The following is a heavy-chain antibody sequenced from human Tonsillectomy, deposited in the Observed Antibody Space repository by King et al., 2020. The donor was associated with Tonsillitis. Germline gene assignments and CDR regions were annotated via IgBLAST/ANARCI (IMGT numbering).Heavy chain of an antibody. V-gene: IGHV1-69*04. J-gene: IGHJ6*02. CDR2: VITVFYMI. CDR1: GGTFISFC. D-gene: IGHD3-10*01. CDR3: AGDYARGDYYYFLGD. Sequence: QLLQSGAETRRLGSSVKVSCRAAGGTFISFCISVVRQDPGQGLYWMGRVITVFYMIHIYQPVQGRVTITVDKFTGTAYMELSSLRSDDTAVYYCAGDYARGDYYYFLGDWGEGTTVTVSS.